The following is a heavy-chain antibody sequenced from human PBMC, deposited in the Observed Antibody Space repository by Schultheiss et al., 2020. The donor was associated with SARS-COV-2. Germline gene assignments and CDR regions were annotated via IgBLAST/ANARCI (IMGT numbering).Heavy chain of an antibody. CDR1: GYTFTGYY. D-gene: IGHD3-3*01. J-gene: IGHJ5*02. V-gene: IGHV1-2*04. CDR2: INPNSGGT. CDR3: ARDSNNGITIFGVALGSWFDP. Sequence: ASVKVSCKASGYTFTGYYMHWVRQAPGQGLEWMGWINPNSGGTNYAQKFQGWVTMTRDTSISTAYMELSRLRSDDTAVYYCARDSNNGITIFGVALGSWFDPWGQGTLVTVSS.